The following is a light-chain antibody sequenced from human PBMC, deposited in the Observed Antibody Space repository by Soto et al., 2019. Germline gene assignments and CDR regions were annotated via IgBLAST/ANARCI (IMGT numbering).Light chain of an antibody. J-gene: IGKJ3*01. CDR2: DAS. V-gene: IGKV1-5*01. CDR3: QQYQSYSFT. Sequence: DIQMTQSPSTLSASVGDRVTITCRASQGISNWLAWYQQKPGKAPKLLIYDASDLQTGVPSRFSGSGSGTEFTLTISSLQPDDFATYYCQQYQSYSFTFGPGTKVDVQ. CDR1: QGISNW.